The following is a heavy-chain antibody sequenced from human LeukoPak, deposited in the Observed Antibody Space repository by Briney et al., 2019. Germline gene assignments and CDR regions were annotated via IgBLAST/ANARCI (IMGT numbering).Heavy chain of an antibody. CDR1: GSTFSSYV. V-gene: IGHV3-23*01. J-gene: IGHJ4*02. D-gene: IGHD3-10*01. CDR3: AKKEAMIRGVPYYYDF. Sequence: GRSLRLSCSASGSTFSSYVMTWVSQDPGQGRGCVSVIIGCGDDTYNADSVQGRFTISRDNSKNTLYMQMTSLRAEDTAVYYCAKKEAMIRGVPYYYDFWGQGTLVTVSS. CDR2: IIGCGDDT.